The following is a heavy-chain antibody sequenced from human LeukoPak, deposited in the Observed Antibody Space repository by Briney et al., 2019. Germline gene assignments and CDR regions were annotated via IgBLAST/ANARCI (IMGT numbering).Heavy chain of an antibody. D-gene: IGHD6-13*01. CDR1: GGSISNSNW. V-gene: IGHV4-4*02. J-gene: IGHJ4*02. Sequence: SKTLSLTCAVSGGSISNSNWWTWVRQSPGKGLEWIGEIYYSGSTYYNPSLKSRVTISVDTSKNQFSLKLSSVTAADTAVYYCARESYSSSSSYWGQGTLVTVSS. CDR2: IYYSGST. CDR3: ARESYSSSSSY.